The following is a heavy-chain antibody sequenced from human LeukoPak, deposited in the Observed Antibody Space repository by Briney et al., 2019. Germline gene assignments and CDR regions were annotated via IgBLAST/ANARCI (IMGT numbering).Heavy chain of an antibody. Sequence: PSETLSLTCAVYGGSFSGYYWSWIRQPAGKGLEWIGRIYTSGSTNYNPSLKSRVTISVDTSKNQFSLKLSSVTAADTAVYYCAREDDSSGFGIDYWGQGTLVTVSS. D-gene: IGHD3-22*01. CDR2: IYTSGST. CDR1: GGSFSGYY. CDR3: AREDDSSGFGIDY. V-gene: IGHV4-4*07. J-gene: IGHJ4*02.